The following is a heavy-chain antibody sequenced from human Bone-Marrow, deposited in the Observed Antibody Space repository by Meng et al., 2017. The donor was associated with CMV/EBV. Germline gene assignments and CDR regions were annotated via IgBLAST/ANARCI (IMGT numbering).Heavy chain of an antibody. D-gene: IGHD3-10*01. CDR2: IKQDGSEK. Sequence: LSLTCAASGFTFSSYWMSWVRQAPGKGLEWVANIKQDGSEKYYVDSVKGRFTTSRDNAKNSLYLQMNSLRAEDTAVYYCARDQLRGNTMVRGVIPWFDPWARGPLATFPS. CDR1: GFTFSSYW. CDR3: ARDQLRGNTMVRGVIPWFDP. J-gene: IGHJ5*02. V-gene: IGHV3-7*01.